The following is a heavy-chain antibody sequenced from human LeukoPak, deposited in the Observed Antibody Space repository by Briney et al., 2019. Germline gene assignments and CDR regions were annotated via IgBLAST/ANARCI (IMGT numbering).Heavy chain of an antibody. J-gene: IGHJ4*02. Sequence: GGSLRLSCVASGFALSNSWMHWVRQTPGKGLVWVSHISPDGSVANYADFVEGRFIISRDNAKNTLFLQMNSLRAEDTSVYYCVRDLAFSPDYWGQGTLVTVSS. CDR2: ISPDGSVA. CDR3: VRDLAFSPDY. CDR1: GFALSNSW. V-gene: IGHV3-74*01.